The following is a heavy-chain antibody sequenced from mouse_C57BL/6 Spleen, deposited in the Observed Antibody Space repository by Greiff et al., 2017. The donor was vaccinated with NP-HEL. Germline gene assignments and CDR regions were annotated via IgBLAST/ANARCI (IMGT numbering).Heavy chain of an antibody. CDR1: GFTFSDYG. Sequence: EVMLVESGGGLVKPGGSLKLSCAASGFTFSDYGMHWVRQAPEKGLEWVAYISSGSSTIYYADTVKGRFTISRDNAKNTLFLQMTSLRSEDTAMYYCAKGHYDYDSWFAYWGQGTLVTVSA. J-gene: IGHJ3*01. CDR3: AKGHYDYDSWFAY. D-gene: IGHD2-4*01. CDR2: ISSGSSTI. V-gene: IGHV5-17*01.